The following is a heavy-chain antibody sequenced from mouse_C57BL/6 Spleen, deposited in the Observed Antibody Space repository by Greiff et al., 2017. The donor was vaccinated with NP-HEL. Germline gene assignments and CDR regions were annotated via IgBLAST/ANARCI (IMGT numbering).Heavy chain of an antibody. D-gene: IGHD1-1*01. CDR3: ATLITTASAGYFDY. CDR2: IDPSDSYT. V-gene: IGHV1-50*01. Sequence: QVQLQQPGAELVKPGASVKLSCKASGYTFTSYWMQWVNQRPGQGLEWIGEIDPSDSYTNYNQKFKGKATLTVDTSSSTAYMQLSSLTSEDSAVYYCATLITTASAGYFDYWGQGTTLTVSS. CDR1: GYTFTSYW. J-gene: IGHJ2*01.